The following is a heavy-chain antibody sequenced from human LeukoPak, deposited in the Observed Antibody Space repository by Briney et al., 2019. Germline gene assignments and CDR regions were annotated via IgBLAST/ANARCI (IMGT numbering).Heavy chain of an antibody. Sequence: ASVKVSCKASGYTFTSYYMHWVRQAPGQGLEWMGIIIPSGGSTSYAQKFQGRVIITRDTSTSTVYMELSSLRSEDTAVYYCARESPRSGWYPHDAFDIWGQGTMVT. CDR3: ARESPRSGWYPHDAFDI. CDR1: GYTFTSYY. V-gene: IGHV1-46*01. J-gene: IGHJ3*02. CDR2: IIPSGGST. D-gene: IGHD6-19*01.